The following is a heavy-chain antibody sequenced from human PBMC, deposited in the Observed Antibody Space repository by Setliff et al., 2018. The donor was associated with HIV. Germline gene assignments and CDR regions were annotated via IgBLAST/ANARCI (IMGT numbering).Heavy chain of an antibody. D-gene: IGHD3-10*01. CDR1: GFTFSDHV. V-gene: IGHV3-30*02. Sequence: GGSLRLSCAASGFTFSDHVMHWVRQAPGKGLEWVAFIRYDGSNKYYADSVKGRFTMSRDNSKNTLFLVLTSLRPEDTAVYYCAKQVSGYFDYWGQGALVTVS. J-gene: IGHJ4*02. CDR2: IRYDGSNK. CDR3: AKQVSGYFDY.